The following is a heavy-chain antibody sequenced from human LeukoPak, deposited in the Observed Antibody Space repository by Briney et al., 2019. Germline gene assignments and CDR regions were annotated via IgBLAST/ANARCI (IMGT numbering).Heavy chain of an antibody. CDR2: ISGSGGST. D-gene: IGHD1-14*01. V-gene: IGHV3-23*01. J-gene: IGHJ4*02. CDR3: AKDHPSGYYSDY. CDR1: GFTFSTYA. Sequence: GGSLRLSCAASGFTFSTYAMSWVRQAPGKGLEWVSAISGSGGSTFNADSVKGRSTISRDNSKNTLFLQMNSLRAEDTAIYYCAKDHPSGYYSDYWGQGTLVTVSS.